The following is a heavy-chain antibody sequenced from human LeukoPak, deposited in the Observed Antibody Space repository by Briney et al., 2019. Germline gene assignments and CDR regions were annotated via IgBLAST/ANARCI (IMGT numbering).Heavy chain of an antibody. CDR1: GFTFSSYA. CDR2: ISGSGGST. Sequence: PGGSLRLSCAASGFTFSSYAMSWVRQAPGKGLEWVSAISGSGGSTYYADSVKGRFTISRDNSKNTLYLQMNSLRAEDTAVYYCAKVLTVNFSPYYFDYWGQGSLVTVSS. D-gene: IGHD4-11*01. J-gene: IGHJ4*02. CDR3: AKVLTVNFSPYYFDY. V-gene: IGHV3-23*01.